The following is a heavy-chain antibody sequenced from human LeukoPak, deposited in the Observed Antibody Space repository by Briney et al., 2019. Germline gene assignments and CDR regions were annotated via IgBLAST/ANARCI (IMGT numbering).Heavy chain of an antibody. Sequence: GGSLRLSCAASGFTFSSYGMHWVRQAPGKGLEWVAFIRYDGSNKYYADSVKGRFTISRDNSKSTLYLQMSSLRSEDTAVYYGAKGIAADYWGQGTLVTVSP. CDR2: IRYDGSNK. J-gene: IGHJ4*02. V-gene: IGHV3-30*02. CDR3: AKGIAADY. D-gene: IGHD6-13*01. CDR1: GFTFSSYG.